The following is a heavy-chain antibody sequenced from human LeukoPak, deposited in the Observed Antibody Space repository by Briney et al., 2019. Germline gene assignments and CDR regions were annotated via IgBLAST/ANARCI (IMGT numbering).Heavy chain of an antibody. J-gene: IGHJ3*02. D-gene: IGHD1-20*01. CDR3: ARASTHRYNWKSGQLNDAFDI. CDR2: ISPYNGNT. Sequence: ASVKVSCKASGYTFTHYVISWVRQAPGQGLEWMGSISPYNGNTKYAQKLQGRVTMTTDTSTSPAYMELRSLTSDDTAVYYCARASTHRYNWKSGQLNDAFDIWGQGTMVTVSS. CDR1: GYTFTHYV. V-gene: IGHV1-18*01.